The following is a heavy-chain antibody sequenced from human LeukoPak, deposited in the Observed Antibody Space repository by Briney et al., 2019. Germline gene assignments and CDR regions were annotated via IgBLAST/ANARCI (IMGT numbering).Heavy chain of an antibody. J-gene: IGHJ4*02. D-gene: IGHD6-6*01. CDR2: ISFDGSNK. CDR3: ANSIAALIDY. CDR1: GFTFSNYD. V-gene: IGHV3-30*04. Sequence: GRSLRLSCAASGFTFSNYDVHWVRQAPGKGLEWVAVISFDGSNKYYADSVKGRFTISRDISKNTLYLQMNSLRVEDTAVYYCANSIAALIDYWGQGTLVTVSS.